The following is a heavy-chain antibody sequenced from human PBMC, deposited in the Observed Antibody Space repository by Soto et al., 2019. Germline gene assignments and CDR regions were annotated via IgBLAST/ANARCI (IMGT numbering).Heavy chain of an antibody. V-gene: IGHV4-30-4*01. J-gene: IGHJ4*02. CDR3: AREYSGYRIDY. Sequence: PSETLSLTCTVSGGSISIGDYYWSCIRQPPGKGLEWIGYIYYSGSTYYNPSLKSRVTISVDTSKNQFSLKLSSVTAADTAVYYCAREYSGYRIDYWGQGTLVTVSS. CDR1: GGSISIGDYY. D-gene: IGHD5-12*01. CDR2: IYYSGST.